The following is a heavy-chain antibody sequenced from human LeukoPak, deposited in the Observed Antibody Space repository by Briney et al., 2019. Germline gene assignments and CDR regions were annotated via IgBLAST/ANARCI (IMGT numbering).Heavy chain of an antibody. J-gene: IGHJ5*02. CDR1: GYTFTGYY. V-gene: IGHV1-2*02. CDR3: ARVNIVVVPAAIPRNWFDP. CDR2: INPNSGYT. Sequence: ASVKVSCKASGYTFTGYYMHWVRQAPGQGLEWMGWINPNSGYTNYAQKFQGRVTMTRDTSISTAYMELSRLRSDDTAVYYCARVNIVVVPAAIPRNWFDPWGQGTLVTVSS. D-gene: IGHD2-2*02.